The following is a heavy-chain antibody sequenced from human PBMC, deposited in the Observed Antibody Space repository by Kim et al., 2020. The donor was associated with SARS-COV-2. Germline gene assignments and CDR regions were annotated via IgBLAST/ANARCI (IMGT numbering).Heavy chain of an antibody. V-gene: IGHV3-48*02. CDR2: SSSTI. Sequence: SSSTIYYAESVKGRFTISRDNAKNSLYLQMNSLRDEDTAVYYCAREAFDIWGQGTMVTVSS. J-gene: IGHJ3*02. CDR3: AREAFDI.